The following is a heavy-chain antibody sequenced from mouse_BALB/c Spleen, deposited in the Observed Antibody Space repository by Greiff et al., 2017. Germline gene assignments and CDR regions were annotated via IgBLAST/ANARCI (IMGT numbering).Heavy chain of an antibody. CDR3: ARRDGYLFDY. Sequence: VQLQESGAELARPGASVKLFCKASGYTFTSYWMQWVKQRPGQGLEWIGAIYPGDGDTRYTQKFKGKATLTADKSSSTAYMQLSSLASEDSAVYFCARRDGYLFDYWGQGTTLTVSS. CDR2: IYPGDGDT. J-gene: IGHJ2*01. CDR1: GYTFTSYW. V-gene: IGHV1-87*01. D-gene: IGHD2-3*01.